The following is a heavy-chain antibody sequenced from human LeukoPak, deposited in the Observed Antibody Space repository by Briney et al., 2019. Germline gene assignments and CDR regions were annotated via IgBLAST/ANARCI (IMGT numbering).Heavy chain of an antibody. CDR1: GFTFSNAW. CDR2: IKSKTDGGTT. CDR3: TARYCRSTSCYGEYFQR. J-gene: IGHJ1*01. D-gene: IGHD2-2*01. V-gene: IGHV3-15*01. Sequence: GGSLRLSCAASGFTFSNAWMSWVRQAPGKGLEWVGRIKSKTDGGTTDYAAPVKGRFTISRDDSKNTLYLQMNSLKTEDTAVYYCTARYCRSTSCYGEYFQRWGQGTLVTVSS.